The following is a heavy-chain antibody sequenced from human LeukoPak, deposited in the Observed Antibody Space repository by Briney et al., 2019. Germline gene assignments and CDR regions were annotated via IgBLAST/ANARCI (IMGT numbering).Heavy chain of an antibody. CDR3: ARAIYREDAFDI. V-gene: IGHV4-59*01. J-gene: IGHJ3*02. Sequence: SETLSLTCTVSGGSISSYYWSWVRQPPGKGLEWIGDIYYSGSTNYNPSLKSGGTISVDTSNNQFSLKLSSVTAADTAVYYCARAIYREDAFDIWGQGTMVTVSS. CDR2: IYYSGST. D-gene: IGHD2-2*02. CDR1: GGSISSYY.